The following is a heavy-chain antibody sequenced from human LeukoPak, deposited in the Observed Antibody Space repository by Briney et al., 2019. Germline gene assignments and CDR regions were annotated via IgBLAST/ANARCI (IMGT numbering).Heavy chain of an antibody. J-gene: IGHJ4*02. CDR1: GGSFSGYY. CDR2: INHSGST. D-gene: IGHD2-21*01. Sequence: MSSETLSLTCAVYGGSFSGYYWSWIRQPPGKGLEWIGEINHSGSTNYNPSLKSRVTISVDTSKNQFSLKLSSVTAADTAVYYCARCGGPRWLKLRGLDYWGQGTLVTVSS. CDR3: ARCGGPRWLKLRGLDY. V-gene: IGHV4-34*01.